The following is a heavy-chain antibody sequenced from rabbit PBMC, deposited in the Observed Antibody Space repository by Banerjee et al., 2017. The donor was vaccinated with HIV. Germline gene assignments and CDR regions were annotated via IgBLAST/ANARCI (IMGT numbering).Heavy chain of an antibody. J-gene: IGHJ4*01. CDR3: ARDLAGVIGWNFNL. CDR2: INTSSGDT. V-gene: IGHV1S40*01. CDR1: GFTLSNYW. D-gene: IGHD4-1*01. Sequence: QSLEESGGDLVKPGASLTLTCKASGFTLSNYWICWVRQAPGEGLEWIACINTSSGDTVYATWAKGRFTISKASWTTVTLQMTSLTAADTASYFCARDLAGVIGWNFNLWGQGTLVTVS.